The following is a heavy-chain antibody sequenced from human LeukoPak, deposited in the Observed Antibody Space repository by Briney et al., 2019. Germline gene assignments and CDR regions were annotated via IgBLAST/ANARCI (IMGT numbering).Heavy chain of an antibody. J-gene: IGHJ4*02. CDR1: GFTFSNYW. Sequence: GGSLRLSCAASGFTFSNYWMSWIRQAPGKGLEWVSYISSSGSTIYYTDSVKGRFTISRDNAKNSLYLQMNSLRAEDTAVYYCARGFAMVRGVKDYWGQGTLVTVSS. CDR3: ARGFAMVRGVKDY. CDR2: ISSSGSTI. V-gene: IGHV3-11*01. D-gene: IGHD3-10*01.